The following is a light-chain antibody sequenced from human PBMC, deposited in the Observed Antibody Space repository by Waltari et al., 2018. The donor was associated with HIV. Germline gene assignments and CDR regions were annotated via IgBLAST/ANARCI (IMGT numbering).Light chain of an antibody. J-gene: IGLJ3*02. CDR3: QSADSDNTYNWV. V-gene: IGLV3-25*03. CDR2: KVT. Sequence: SQLTPPPSVSVSPGPTAKTTCPGAAMPDHYVYWYQQKPGQAPVLVMYKVTERPSGIPERFSGSMSGTTVTLTIMGVQPEDEADYYCQSADSDNTYNWVFGGGTKLTVL. CDR1: AMPDHY.